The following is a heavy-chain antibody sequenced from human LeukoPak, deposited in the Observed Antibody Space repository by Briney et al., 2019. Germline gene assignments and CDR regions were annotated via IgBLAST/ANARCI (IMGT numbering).Heavy chain of an antibody. CDR2: IYYSGST. D-gene: IGHD3-10*01. CDR3: ARLVYYGSGSYYYFDY. CDR1: GGSISSYY. Sequence: SETLSLTYTVSGGSISSYYWSWNRQPPGKGLEWIGYIYYSGSTKYNPSLKSRVTVSVDTSKNQFSLKLSSVTAADTAVYYCARLVYYGSGSYYYFDYWGQGTLVTVSS. V-gene: IGHV4-59*01. J-gene: IGHJ4*02.